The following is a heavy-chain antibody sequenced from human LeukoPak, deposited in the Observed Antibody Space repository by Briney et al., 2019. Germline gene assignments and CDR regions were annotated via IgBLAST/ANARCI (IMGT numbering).Heavy chain of an antibody. CDR3: ATEPKPYCSGGSCFTIAGFDY. V-gene: IGHV1-24*01. J-gene: IGHJ4*02. D-gene: IGHD2-15*01. CDR1: GYTLTELS. Sequence: ASVKVSCKVSGYTLTELSMHWVRQAPGKGLEWMGGFDPEDGETIYAQKFQGRVTMTEDTSTDTAYMELSSLRSEDTAVYYCATEPKPYCSGGSCFTIAGFDYWGQGTLVTVSS. CDR2: FDPEDGET.